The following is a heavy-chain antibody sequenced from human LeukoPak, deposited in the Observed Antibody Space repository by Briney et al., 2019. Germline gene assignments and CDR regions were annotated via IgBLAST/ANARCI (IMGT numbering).Heavy chain of an antibody. V-gene: IGHV4-61*02. CDR1: GGSLSSGTYY. D-gene: IGHD2-2*03. CDR2: IYSSGST. Sequence: SQTLSLTCTVSGGSLSSGTYYWSWIRQPAGEGLEWIGRIYSSGSTNYNPSLKSRVTISVDTSKNQFSLKLTSMTAADTAVYYCARGRIGYCGSTSCPGTFDIWGQGTMVTVSS. CDR3: ARGRIGYCGSTSCPGTFDI. J-gene: IGHJ3*02.